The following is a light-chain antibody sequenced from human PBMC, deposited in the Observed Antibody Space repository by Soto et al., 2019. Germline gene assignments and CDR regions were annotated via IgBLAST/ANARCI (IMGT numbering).Light chain of an antibody. CDR2: AAS. Sequence: IQLTQSPSSLSASVGDRVTITCRASQGISSYLAWCQQKPGKAPNLLIYAASILQSGVPSRFSGSGSGTYFTLTISSLQPEDFATYYCQQANSLPLTFGGGTRLEIK. CDR1: QGISSY. V-gene: IGKV1-9*01. J-gene: IGKJ5*01. CDR3: QQANSLPLT.